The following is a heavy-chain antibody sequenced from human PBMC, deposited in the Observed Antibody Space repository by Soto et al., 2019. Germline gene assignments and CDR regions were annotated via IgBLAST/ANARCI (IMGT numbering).Heavy chain of an antibody. CDR1: GFTFSSYS. CDR3: AAGTSQDWYTY. Sequence: GGSLRLSCAASGFTFSSYSMSWVRQTPGKGLEWVSLFSGSGGDTYYADSVKGRLTISRDNSKNTLYLQMNSLGAEDTAVYYCAAGTSQDWYTYWGQGTLVTVSS. CDR2: FSGSGGDT. J-gene: IGHJ4*02. V-gene: IGHV3-23*01. D-gene: IGHD1-1*01.